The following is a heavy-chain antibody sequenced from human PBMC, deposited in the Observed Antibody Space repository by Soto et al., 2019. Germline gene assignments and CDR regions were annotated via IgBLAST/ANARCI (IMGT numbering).Heavy chain of an antibody. CDR2: ISSSGSTI. CDR1: GFTFSDYY. V-gene: IGHV3-11*01. CDR3: ARDPTMIVSRRGLGAFDI. D-gene: IGHD3-22*01. J-gene: IGHJ3*02. Sequence: ESGGGLVKPGGSLRLSCAASGFTFSDYYMSWIRQAPGKGLEWVSYISSSGSTIYYADSVKGRFTISRDNAKNSLYLQMNSLRAEDTAVYYCARDPTMIVSRRGLGAFDIWGQGTMVTVSS.